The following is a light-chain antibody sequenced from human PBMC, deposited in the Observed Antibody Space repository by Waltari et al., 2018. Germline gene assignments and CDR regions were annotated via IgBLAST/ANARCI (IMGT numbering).Light chain of an antibody. J-gene: IGKJ1*01. Sequence: ETVLTHSPGTLSLSPGERATLSCRTSQSMAIDYLAWYQQNPDQAPRLLIYGASGRATGIPDRFSGSGSGEDFSLTISRLVAEDFAVYYCHDFVFSPTWTFGPGTKVE. CDR1: QSMAIDY. CDR2: GAS. V-gene: IGKV3-20*01. CDR3: HDFVFSPTWT.